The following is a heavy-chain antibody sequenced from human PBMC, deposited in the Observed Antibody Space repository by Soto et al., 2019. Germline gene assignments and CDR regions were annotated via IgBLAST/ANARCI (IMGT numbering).Heavy chain of an antibody. CDR3: ARAYSGSYFDD. J-gene: IGHJ4*02. CDR1: GGSVNSGIYY. CDR2: IYYSGST. Sequence: PSETLSLTCTVSGGSVNSGIYYWSWIRQPPGKGLEWIGYIYYSGSTDYNPSLKSRVTISVDTSKNQFSLKLSSVTAADRAVHYCARAYSGSYFDDWGQGTLVHVSP. D-gene: IGHD1-26*01. V-gene: IGHV4-61*01.